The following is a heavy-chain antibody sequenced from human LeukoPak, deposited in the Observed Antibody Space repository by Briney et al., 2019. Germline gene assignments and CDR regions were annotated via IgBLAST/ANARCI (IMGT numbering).Heavy chain of an antibody. CDR3: ARDLDYVWGSLGY. V-gene: IGHV4-59*01. CDR2: IYYSGST. D-gene: IGHD3-16*01. Sequence: SETLSLTCTVSGGSISSYYWSWIRQPPGKGLEWIGCIYYSGSTNYNPSLKSRVTISVDTSKNQFSLKLSSVTAADTAVYYCARDLDYVWGSLGYWGQGTLVTVSS. J-gene: IGHJ4*02. CDR1: GGSISSYY.